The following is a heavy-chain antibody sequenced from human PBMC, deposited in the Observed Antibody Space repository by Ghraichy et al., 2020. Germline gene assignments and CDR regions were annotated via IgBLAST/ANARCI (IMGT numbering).Heavy chain of an antibody. Sequence: SETLSLTCAVYGGSFIGYYWHWIRQPPGKRLEWIGEISHSGSTDYNPSLKSRVTISVDTSKKEFSLRLNAVTAADTAVYYCARGNPTMNDYFDSWGQGTLVTFSS. V-gene: IGHV4-34*01. CDR3: ARGNPTMNDYFDS. CDR1: GGSFIGYY. CDR2: ISHSGST. J-gene: IGHJ4*02. D-gene: IGHD1-1*01.